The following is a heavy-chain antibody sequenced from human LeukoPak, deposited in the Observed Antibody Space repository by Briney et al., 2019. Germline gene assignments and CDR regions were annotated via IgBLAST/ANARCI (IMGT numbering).Heavy chain of an antibody. J-gene: IGHJ5*02. CDR3: AGAKITAADIDRPFDP. CDR1: GGSISSYY. Sequence: SETLSLTCTVSGGSISSYYWSWIRQPPGKGLEWIGYIYYSGSTNYNPSLKSRVTISVDTSKNQFSLKLSSVTAADTALYYCAGAKITAADIDRPFDPWGQGTLVTVSS. D-gene: IGHD6-13*01. V-gene: IGHV4-59*01. CDR2: IYYSGST.